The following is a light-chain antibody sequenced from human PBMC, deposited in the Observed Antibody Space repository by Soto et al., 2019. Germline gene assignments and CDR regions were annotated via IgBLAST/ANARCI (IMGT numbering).Light chain of an antibody. V-gene: IGKV3-20*01. CDR1: QSVYSNS. Sequence: EIVLTQSPGTLSLSPGDRATLSCRASQSVYSNSLAWYQQKSGQAPRLLLFGASNRATGIPDRFSGSGSGTEFTLSISRLEPEDFAVYYCQQYGSSPYTFGQGTKLETK. J-gene: IGKJ2*01. CDR3: QQYGSSPYT. CDR2: GAS.